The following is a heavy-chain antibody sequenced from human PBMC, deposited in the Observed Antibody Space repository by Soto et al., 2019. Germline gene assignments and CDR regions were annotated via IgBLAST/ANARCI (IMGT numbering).Heavy chain of an antibody. Sequence: PGYSLKIASEGSGYSVTSSWIGWARQMPGKGLEWMGIIYPGDSDTRYSPSFQGQVTISADKSISTAYLQWSSLKASDTAMYYCARTSAAGKYYYGMDVWGQGTTVTVSS. D-gene: IGHD6-13*01. V-gene: IGHV5-51*01. CDR2: IYPGDSDT. CDR1: GYSVTSSW. J-gene: IGHJ6*02. CDR3: ARTSAAGKYYYGMDV.